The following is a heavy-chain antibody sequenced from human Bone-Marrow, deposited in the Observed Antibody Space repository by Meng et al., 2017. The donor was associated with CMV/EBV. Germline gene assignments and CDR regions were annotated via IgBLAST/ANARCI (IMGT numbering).Heavy chain of an antibody. D-gene: IGHD3-16*01. Sequence: GESLKISCAASGFTFSSYWMSWVRQAPGKGLEWVANIKQDGSEKYYVDSVKGRFTISRDNAKNSLYLQMNSLRAEDTAVYYCARVLGGELDPWGQGNLVTVSS. CDR2: IKQDGSEK. CDR3: ARVLGGELDP. CDR1: GFTFSSYW. J-gene: IGHJ5*02. V-gene: IGHV3-7*01.